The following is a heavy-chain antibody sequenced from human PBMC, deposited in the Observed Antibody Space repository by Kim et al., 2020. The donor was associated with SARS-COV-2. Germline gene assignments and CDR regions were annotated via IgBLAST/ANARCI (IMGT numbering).Heavy chain of an antibody. CDR3: ARGQQLVPFLYNWFDP. V-gene: IGHV6-1*01. CDR2: TYYRSKWYN. J-gene: IGHJ5*02. D-gene: IGHD6-6*01. CDR1: GDSVSSNSAA. Sequence: SQTLSLTCAISGDSVSSNSAAWNWIRQSPSRGLEWLGRTYYRSKWYNDYAVSVKSRITINPDTSKNQFSLQLNSVTPEDTAVYYCARGQQLVPFLYNWFDPWGQGTLVTVSS.